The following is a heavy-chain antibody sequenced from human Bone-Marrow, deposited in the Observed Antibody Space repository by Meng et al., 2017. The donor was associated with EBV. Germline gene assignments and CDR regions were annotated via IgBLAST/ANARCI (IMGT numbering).Heavy chain of an antibody. CDR3: ASESGRGYTPDY. CDR2: LIPMLGAP. J-gene: IGHJ4*02. Sequence: QGQWVDAGGGVKEPWASVKVLSKASDGTFSSDACSRVGRPPGQGLEWMGGLIPMLGAPNLAQKFQDRVTIIADKSTSTHYMELSSLRSDDTAVYYCASESGRGYTPDYWGQGTLVTVSS. D-gene: IGHD3-10*01. V-gene: IGHV1-69*06. CDR1: DGTFSSDA.